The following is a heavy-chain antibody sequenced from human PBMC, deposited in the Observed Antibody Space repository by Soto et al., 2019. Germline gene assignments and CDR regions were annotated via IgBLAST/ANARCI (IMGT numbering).Heavy chain of an antibody. CDR1: GFTFSSCA. V-gene: IGHV3-23*01. J-gene: IGHJ6*02. CDR2: IIDSGAST. Sequence: GGSLRLSCAAAGFTFSSCAMGWVRQAPGKGLEWVSDIIDSGASTYYADSVKGRFTISRDNSKSTLYLQMNILRSEDTALYYCAKGRSYYYIYGVDVWGQGTTVTFSS. CDR3: AKGRSYYYIYGVDV.